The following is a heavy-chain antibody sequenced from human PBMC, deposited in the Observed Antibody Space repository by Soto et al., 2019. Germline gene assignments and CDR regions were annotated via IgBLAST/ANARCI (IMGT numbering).Heavy chain of an antibody. CDR2: ISAGGGST. Sequence: PGGSLRLSCAASGFTFSSYAMSWVRQAPGKGLEWVSAISAGGGSTYYADSVKGRFTISRDNSKNTLYLQMNSLKAEDTAVYYCAKGINGPDLIVGADSPQVDYFDYWGQGTLVTVSS. CDR3: AKGINGPDLIVGADSPQVDYFDY. CDR1: GFTFSSYA. V-gene: IGHV3-23*01. D-gene: IGHD1-26*01. J-gene: IGHJ4*02.